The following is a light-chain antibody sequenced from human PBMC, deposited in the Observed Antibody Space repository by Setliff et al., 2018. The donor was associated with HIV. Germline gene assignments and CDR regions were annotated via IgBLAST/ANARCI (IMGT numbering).Light chain of an antibody. Sequence: QSALTQPRSVSGSPGQSVTISCTGTSNDVGSYDRVSWYQQLPGKAPKLIISDVDKRPSGVPDRFSGSKSGDTASLTISGLQAEDGADYYCCSYAFKYTLIFGIGTKVTVL. J-gene: IGLJ1*01. CDR2: DVD. CDR1: SNDVGSYDR. V-gene: IGLV2-11*01. CDR3: CSYAFKYTLI.